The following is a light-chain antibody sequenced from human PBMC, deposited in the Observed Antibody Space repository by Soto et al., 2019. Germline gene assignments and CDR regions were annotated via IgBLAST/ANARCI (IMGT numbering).Light chain of an antibody. CDR1: SSDVGSYNL. J-gene: IGLJ1*01. V-gene: IGLV2-23*01. CDR2: EGS. Sequence: QSVLTQPASVSGSPGQSITISCTGTSSDVGSYNLVSWYQQHPGKAPKLMIYEGSKRPSGVSNRFSGSKSGNTASLTISGLQVEDEADYYCCSYAGSSPGVFGTGTKVTVL. CDR3: CSYAGSSPGV.